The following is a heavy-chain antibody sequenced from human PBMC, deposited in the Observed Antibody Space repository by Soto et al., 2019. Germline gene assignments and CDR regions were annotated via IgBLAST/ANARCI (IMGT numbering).Heavy chain of an antibody. J-gene: IGHJ3*02. Sequence: HPGGSLRLSCAASGFTFSSYGMHWVRQAPGKGLEWVAVIWYDGSNKYYADSVKGRFTISRDNSKNTLYLQMNSLRAEDTAVYYCARDGSDVLRFLEWPWRGRDAFDIWGQGTMVTVSS. CDR2: IWYDGSNK. V-gene: IGHV3-33*01. CDR1: GFTFSSYG. D-gene: IGHD3-3*01. CDR3: ARDGSDVLRFLEWPWRGRDAFDI.